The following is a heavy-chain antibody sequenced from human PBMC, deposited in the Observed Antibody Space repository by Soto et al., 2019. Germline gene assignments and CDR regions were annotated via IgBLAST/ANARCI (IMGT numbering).Heavy chain of an antibody. Sequence: PSETVSLTCTVSGGCISSGDYYWSWIRQPPGKGLEWIGYIYYSGSTYYNPSLKSRVTISVDTSKNQFSLKLSSVTAADTAVYYCARGGSGSYFPFDIWGQGTMVTVSS. V-gene: IGHV4-30-4*01. CDR1: GGCISSGDYY. CDR2: IYYSGST. CDR3: ARGGSGSYFPFDI. D-gene: IGHD1-26*01. J-gene: IGHJ3*02.